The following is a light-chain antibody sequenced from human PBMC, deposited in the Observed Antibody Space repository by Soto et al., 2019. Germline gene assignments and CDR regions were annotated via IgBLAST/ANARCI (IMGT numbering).Light chain of an antibody. CDR1: QSVGSG. CDR3: QQYGSSLTWT. CDR2: GAS. J-gene: IGKJ1*01. Sequence: EIVMTRSPATLSVSPGERATLSCRASQSVGSGLSWYQQKPDQAARLLIYGASTSDTGIPARFSGSGSGTEFTLTISSLQSEDSAVYYCQQYGSSLTWTFGQGTQVDI. V-gene: IGKV3-15*01.